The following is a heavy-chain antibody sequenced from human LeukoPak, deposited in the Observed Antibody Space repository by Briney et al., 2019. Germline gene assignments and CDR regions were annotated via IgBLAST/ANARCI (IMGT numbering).Heavy chain of an antibody. D-gene: IGHD3-22*01. CDR1: ADTFCTYA. CDR2: TIPILGIA. J-gene: IGHJ4*02. CDR3: ASQLLLLFDY. Sequence: SVKVSSKAQADTFCTYAIAWVRQAPGQELEWMGRTIPILGIAKYAQKFQGRVTISADTSTSTAYMELSNLRSEDTALYYCASQLLLLFDYWGQGTLVTVSS. V-gene: IGHV1-69*04.